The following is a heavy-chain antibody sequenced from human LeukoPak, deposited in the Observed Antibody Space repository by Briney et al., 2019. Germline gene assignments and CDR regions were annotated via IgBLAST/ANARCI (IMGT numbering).Heavy chain of an antibody. J-gene: IGHJ1*01. CDR1: GYSFTDYF. Sequence: ASVKVSCKASGYSFTDYFIHWVRQAPGQGLEWMGWINPNSGVTNYAQKFRGRVTMTRDTSISTAYMELTRLTSVDTAVYYCTRDRDGAQGGNWGQGTLVTVSS. CDR3: TRDRDGAQGGN. CDR2: INPNSGVT. D-gene: IGHD4-17*01. V-gene: IGHV1-2*02.